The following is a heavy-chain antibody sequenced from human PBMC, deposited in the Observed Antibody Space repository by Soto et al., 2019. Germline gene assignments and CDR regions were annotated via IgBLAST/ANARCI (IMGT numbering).Heavy chain of an antibody. V-gene: IGHV4-59*01. J-gene: IGHJ5*02. D-gene: IGHD1-26*01. CDR2: IYYSGST. Sequence: SETLSLTCTVSGGSISSYYWSWIRQPPGKGLEWIGYIYYSGSTNYNPSLKSRVTISVDTSKNQFSLKLSSVTAADTAVYYCARVAFGSYNWFDPWGQGTLVTVSS. CDR3: ARVAFGSYNWFDP. CDR1: GGSISSYY.